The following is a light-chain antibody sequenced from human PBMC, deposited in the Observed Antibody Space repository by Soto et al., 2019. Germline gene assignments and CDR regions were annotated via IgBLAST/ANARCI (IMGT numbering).Light chain of an antibody. J-gene: IGKJ1*01. CDR1: QSARGW. Sequence: DIQMTQSPSTLSASVGDTVTVTGRASQSARGWLAWYQQKPGEAPKLLIYDASALPRGVPSRFSGSGSGTKFTLTIASLQPDDFATYYCQQYETFSGTFGPGTKVDIK. V-gene: IGKV1-5*01. CDR3: QQYETFSGT. CDR2: DAS.